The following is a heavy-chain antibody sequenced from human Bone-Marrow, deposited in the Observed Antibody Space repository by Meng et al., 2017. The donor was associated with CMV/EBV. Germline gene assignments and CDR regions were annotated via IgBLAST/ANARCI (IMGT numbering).Heavy chain of an antibody. J-gene: IGHJ4*02. Sequence: ESLKISCVVSGFTFSSYWMSWVRQAPGKGLEWVANIKQDGSEKYYVDSVKGRFTISRDNSKNTLYLQMNSLRAEDTAVYYCAKVLYSSSSGDYWGQGTLVTVSS. CDR2: IKQDGSEK. V-gene: IGHV3-7*01. CDR1: GFTFSSYW. CDR3: AKVLYSSSSGDY. D-gene: IGHD6-6*01.